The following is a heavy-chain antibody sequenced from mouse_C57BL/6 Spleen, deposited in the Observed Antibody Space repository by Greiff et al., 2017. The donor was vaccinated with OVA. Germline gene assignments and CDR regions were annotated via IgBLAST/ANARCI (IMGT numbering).Heavy chain of an antibody. V-gene: IGHV5-9-1*02. CDR2: ISSGGDYI. CDR1: GFTFSSYA. D-gene: IGHD2-1*01. CDR3: TRAPVSYGTHGDYAMDY. J-gene: IGHJ4*01. Sequence: EVMLVESGEGLVKPGGSLKLSCAASGFTFSSYAMSWVRQTPEKRLEWVAYISSGGDYIYYADTVKGRFTISRDNARNTLYLQMSSLKSEDTAMYYCTRAPVSYGTHGDYAMDYWGQGTSVTVSS.